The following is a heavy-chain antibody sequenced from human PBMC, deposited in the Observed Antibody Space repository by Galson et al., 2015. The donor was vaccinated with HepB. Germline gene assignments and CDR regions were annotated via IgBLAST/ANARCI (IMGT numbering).Heavy chain of an antibody. CDR1: GFTFSSYA. V-gene: IGHV3-30*04. J-gene: IGHJ4*02. CDR3: ARDSSAGSLDY. D-gene: IGHD6-6*01. CDR2: ISYDGSNK. Sequence: SLRLSCAASGFTFSSYAMHWVRQAPGKGLEWVAVISYDGSNKYYADSVKGRFTISRDNSKNTLYLQMNSLRAEDTAVYYCARDSSAGSLDYWGQGTLVTVSS.